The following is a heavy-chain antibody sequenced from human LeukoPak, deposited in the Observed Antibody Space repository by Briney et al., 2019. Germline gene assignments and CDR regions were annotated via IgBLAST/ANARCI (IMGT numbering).Heavy chain of an antibody. CDR3: AKSVEDIVVVPAAILAFDI. D-gene: IGHD2-2*01. CDR2: IYSGGST. V-gene: IGHV3-53*01. Sequence: PGGSLRLSCAASGFTVSSNYMSWVRQAPGKGLEWVSVIYSGGSTYCADSVKGRFTISRDNSKNTLYLQMNSLRAEDTAVYYCAKSVEDIVVVPAAILAFDIWGQGTMVTVSS. J-gene: IGHJ3*02. CDR1: GFTVSSNY.